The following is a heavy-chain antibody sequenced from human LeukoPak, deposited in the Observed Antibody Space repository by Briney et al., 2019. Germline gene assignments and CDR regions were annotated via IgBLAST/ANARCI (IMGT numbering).Heavy chain of an antibody. CDR1: GASINKYY. J-gene: IGHJ4*02. CDR2: IYYSGST. CDR3: ARSKNFDY. D-gene: IGHD4-11*01. Sequence: SETLSLTCTVSGASINKYYWNWVRQPPGKGLEWIGYIYYSGSTNYNPSLKSRVTISVDTSKNQFSLNLSSVTAADTAVYYCARSKNFDYWGQGTLVTVSS. V-gene: IGHV4-59*08.